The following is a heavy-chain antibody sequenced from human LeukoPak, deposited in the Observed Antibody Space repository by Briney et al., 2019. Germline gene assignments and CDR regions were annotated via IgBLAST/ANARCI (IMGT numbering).Heavy chain of an antibody. V-gene: IGHV4-4*07. Sequence: SETLSLTCTVSGGSISSYYWSWIRQPAGKGLEWIGRIYTSGSTNYNPSLKSRVTMSVDTSKNQFSLKLSSVTAADTAVYYCARDSYDFWSGYYFYYWGRGTLVTVSS. J-gene: IGHJ4*02. CDR2: IYTSGST. CDR1: GGSISSYY. CDR3: ARDSYDFWSGYYFYY. D-gene: IGHD3-3*01.